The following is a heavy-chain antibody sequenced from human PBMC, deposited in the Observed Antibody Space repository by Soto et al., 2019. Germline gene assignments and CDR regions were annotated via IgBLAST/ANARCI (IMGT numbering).Heavy chain of an antibody. CDR2: ISWNGGST. CDR1: GFTFDDYG. CDR3: ARDRGSWFDY. Sequence: VQLVESGGSAVRPGGSLRLSCAASGFTFDDYGMSWVRQAPGKGLEWVSAISWNGGSTSYADSVKGRFTISRDNAKNSLYLQMNSLSAEDTALYYCARDRGSWFDYWGQGNLVSVSS. V-gene: IGHV3-20*04. J-gene: IGHJ4*02. D-gene: IGHD1-26*01.